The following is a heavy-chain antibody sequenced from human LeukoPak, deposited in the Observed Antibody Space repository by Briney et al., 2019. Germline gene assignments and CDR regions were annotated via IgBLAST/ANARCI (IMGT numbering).Heavy chain of an antibody. J-gene: IGHJ5*02. V-gene: IGHV4-34*01. CDR3: ARGNTVTTFGWFDP. CDR1: GGSFSGYY. CDR2: INHSGST. Sequence: PSETLSLTCAVYGGSFSGYYWSWIRQPPGKGLEWIGEINHSGSTNYNPSLKSRVTISVDTSKNQFSLKLSSVTAADTAVYYCARGNTVTTFGWFDPWGQGTLVTVSS. D-gene: IGHD4-17*01.